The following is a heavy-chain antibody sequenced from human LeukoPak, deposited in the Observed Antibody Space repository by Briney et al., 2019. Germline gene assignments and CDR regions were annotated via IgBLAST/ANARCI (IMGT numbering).Heavy chain of an antibody. CDR3: AREPPGPYDFWSGYPLDV. CDR1: GGTFSSYA. V-gene: IGHV1-69*13. CDR2: IIPIFGTA. Sequence: SVKVSCKASGGTFSSYANSWVRQAPGQGLEWMGGIIPIFGTANYAQKFQGRVTITADESTSTAYMELSSLRSEDTAVYYCAREPPGPYDFWSGYPLDVWGKGTTVTVSS. J-gene: IGHJ6*04. D-gene: IGHD3-3*01.